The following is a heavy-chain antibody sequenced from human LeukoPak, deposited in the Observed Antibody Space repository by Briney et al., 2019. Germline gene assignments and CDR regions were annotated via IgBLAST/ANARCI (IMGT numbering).Heavy chain of an antibody. J-gene: IGHJ4*02. D-gene: IGHD2-8*01. V-gene: IGHV1-2*02. CDR2: INPNSGGT. CDR3: ARDSCTNGVCYKFDY. CDR1: GYTFTGYY. Sequence: GASVKVSCKASGYTFTGYYMHWVRQAPGQGLEWMGWINPNSGGTNYAQKFQGRVTMTRDTSISTAYMELSRLRSDDTAVYYCARDSCTNGVCYKFDYWGQGTLVTVSS.